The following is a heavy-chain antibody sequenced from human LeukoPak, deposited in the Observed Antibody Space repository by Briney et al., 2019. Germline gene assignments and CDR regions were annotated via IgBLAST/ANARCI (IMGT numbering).Heavy chain of an antibody. D-gene: IGHD4-23*01. Sequence: SETLSLTCNVSGASFESRYWTWIRQTPDKRLEWIGYYFDTGSTDYNPSLKSRVTMSVDRSKNQFFLSLKSVTAADTAVFYCVRTGWELLTTWGPGTPVTVSS. CDR1: GASFESRY. J-gene: IGHJ4*02. CDR3: VRTGWELLTT. V-gene: IGHV4-59*11. CDR2: YFDTGST.